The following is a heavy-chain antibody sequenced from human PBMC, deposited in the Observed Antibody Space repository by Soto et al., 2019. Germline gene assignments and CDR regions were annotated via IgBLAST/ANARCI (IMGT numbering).Heavy chain of an antibody. D-gene: IGHD3-16*01. J-gene: IGHJ4*02. CDR2: INNDGSTT. CDR3: ARDWGYYFDY. CDR1: GFTFSSHW. V-gene: IGHV3-74*01. Sequence: EVQLVESGGGLVQPGGSLRLSCAASGFTFSSHWMHWVRRAPGKGLVWVSRINNDGSTTRYADSVKGRFTISRDNAKNTLNLQMNSLRAEDTAVYYCARDWGYYFDYWGQGTLVTVSS.